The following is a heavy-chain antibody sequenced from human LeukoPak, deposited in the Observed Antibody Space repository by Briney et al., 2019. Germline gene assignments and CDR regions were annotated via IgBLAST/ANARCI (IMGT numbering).Heavy chain of an antibody. V-gene: IGHV4-59*01. CDR3: ARVLYYYDSSGYYGNYYYGMDV. D-gene: IGHD3-22*01. CDR1: GGSISSYY. CDR2: IYYSGST. Sequence: PSETLSLTCTVSGGSISSYYWSWIRQPPGKGLEWIGYIYYSGSTNYNPSLKSRVTISVDTSKNQFSLKLSSVTVADTAVYYCARVLYYYDSSGYYGNYYYGMDVWGQGTTVTVSS. J-gene: IGHJ6*02.